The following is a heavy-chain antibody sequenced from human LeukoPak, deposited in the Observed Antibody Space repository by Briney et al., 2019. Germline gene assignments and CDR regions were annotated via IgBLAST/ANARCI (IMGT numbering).Heavy chain of an antibody. CDR1: GASISSYY. V-gene: IGHV4-59*01. Sequence: SETLSLTCTVSGASISSYYWSWIRQPPGKGLEWIGYIYYSGNTNYNPSLKSRVTISVDTSKNQFSLKLSSVTAADTAVYYCARGKMATGNYWGQGTLVTVSS. D-gene: IGHD5-24*01. CDR2: IYYSGNT. CDR3: ARGKMATGNY. J-gene: IGHJ4*02.